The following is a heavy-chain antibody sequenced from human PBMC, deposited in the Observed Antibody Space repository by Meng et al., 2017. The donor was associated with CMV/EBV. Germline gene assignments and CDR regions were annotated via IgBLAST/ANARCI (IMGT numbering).Heavy chain of an antibody. Sequence: SVKVSCRASGGTFSSYAISWVRQAPGQGLEWMGGIIPIFGTANYAQKFQGRVTITTDESTSTAYMELSSLRSEDTAVYYCARWGYCSSTSCTRGYFDYWGQGTLVTVSS. CDR2: IIPIFGTA. J-gene: IGHJ4*02. V-gene: IGHV1-69*05. CDR1: GGTFSSYA. CDR3: ARWGYCSSTSCTRGYFDY. D-gene: IGHD2-2*01.